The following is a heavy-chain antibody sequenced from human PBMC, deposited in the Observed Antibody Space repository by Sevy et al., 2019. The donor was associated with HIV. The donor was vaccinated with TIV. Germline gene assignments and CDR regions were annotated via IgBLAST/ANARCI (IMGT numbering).Heavy chain of an antibody. V-gene: IGHV3-73*01. CDR2: IRSKANSYAT. D-gene: IGHD3-22*01. CDR3: TRSLDSSGYLDY. Sequence: GGSLRLSCAASGFTFSGSAMHWVRQASGKGLEWVGRIRSKANSYATAYAVLVKGRFTISRDDSKNTAYLQMNSLKTEDTAVYYCTRSLDSSGYLDYWGQGTLVTVSS. J-gene: IGHJ4*02. CDR1: GFTFSGSA.